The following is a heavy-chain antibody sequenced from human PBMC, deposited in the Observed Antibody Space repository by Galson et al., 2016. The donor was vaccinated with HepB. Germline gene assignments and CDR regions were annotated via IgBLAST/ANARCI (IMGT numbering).Heavy chain of an antibody. CDR3: AKDLYGSDTYYFDS. CDR1: GFTFSSYG. D-gene: IGHD2/OR15-2a*01. J-gene: IGHJ4*02. Sequence: SLRLSCAASGFTFSSYGMHWVRQAPGKGLEWVAVISYDERKEYYADSVKGRFTISRDSSKNAVYLQMNSLRTEDTAVYYCAKDLYGSDTYYFDSWGQGILVTVSS. V-gene: IGHV3-30*18. CDR2: ISYDERKE.